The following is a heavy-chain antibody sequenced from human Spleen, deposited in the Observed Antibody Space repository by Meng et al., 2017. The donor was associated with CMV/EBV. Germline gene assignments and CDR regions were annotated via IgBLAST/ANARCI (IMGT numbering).Heavy chain of an antibody. CDR1: GGSFSGYY. Sequence: GGSFSGYYWSLIRQPPGKGLEWIGEINHSGSTNYNPSLKSRVTISVDTSKNQFSLKLSSVTAADTAVYYCARFTVAAANPNWFDPWGQGTLVTVSS. CDR2: INHSGST. CDR3: ARFTVAAANPNWFDP. V-gene: IGHV4-34*01. D-gene: IGHD2-2*01. J-gene: IGHJ5*02.